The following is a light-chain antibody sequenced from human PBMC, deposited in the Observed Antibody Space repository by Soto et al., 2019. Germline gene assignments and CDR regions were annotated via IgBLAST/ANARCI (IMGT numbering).Light chain of an antibody. CDR3: QHLDSWPRT. V-gene: IGKV3-15*01. Sequence: EIVLTQSPATPSVSPGERVTLSCRASQSVGNNLAWYQQTPGQAPRLLIHGASTRHSGSPGRFSGSGSGTEFTLDISSLQSEDFAVYYFQHLDSWPRTFGQGNKVDIK. CDR2: GAS. CDR1: QSVGNN. J-gene: IGKJ1*01.